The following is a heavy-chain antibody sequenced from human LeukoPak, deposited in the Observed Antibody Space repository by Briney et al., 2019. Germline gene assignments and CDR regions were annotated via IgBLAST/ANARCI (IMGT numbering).Heavy chain of an antibody. J-gene: IGHJ4*02. CDR2: ITNDGSST. D-gene: IGHD3-16*01. CDR1: GLTFRSHW. Sequence: GGSLRLSCAASGLTFRSHWMHWVRQAPGKGLVWVSRITNDGSSTTYADSVKGRFTISRDNAKNMLYLQVNSLRAEDTAVYYYATQQGGDPAYWGQGTLVTVSS. CDR3: ATQQGGDPAY. V-gene: IGHV3-74*01.